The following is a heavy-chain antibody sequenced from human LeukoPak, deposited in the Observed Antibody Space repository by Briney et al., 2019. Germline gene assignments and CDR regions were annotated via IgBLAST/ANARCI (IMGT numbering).Heavy chain of an antibody. CDR3: ARVYSSSRPMDV. V-gene: IGHV1-69*13. CDR2: IIPIFGTA. D-gene: IGHD6-6*01. J-gene: IGHJ6*03. Sequence: SVKVSCKASGGTFSSYAISWVRQAPGQGLEWMGGIIPIFGTANYAQKFQGRVTITADESTSTAYMELSSLRSEDTAVYYCARVYSSSRPMDVWGKGTTVTVSS. CDR1: GGTFSSYA.